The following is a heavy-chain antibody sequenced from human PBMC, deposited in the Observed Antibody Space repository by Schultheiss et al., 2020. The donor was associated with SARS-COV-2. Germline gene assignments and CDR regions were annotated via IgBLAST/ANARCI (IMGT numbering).Heavy chain of an antibody. V-gene: IGHV3-48*03. Sequence: GGSLRLSCAASGFTFSTYEMNWVRQAPGKGLDWVSYISSSGSAIYYADSVKGRFTISRDNAKNSLYLQMNSLRADDTAVYYCARDPSSGPDYWGQGTLVTVSS. J-gene: IGHJ4*02. CDR3: ARDPSSGPDY. CDR2: ISSSGSAI. D-gene: IGHD3-22*01. CDR1: GFTFSTYE.